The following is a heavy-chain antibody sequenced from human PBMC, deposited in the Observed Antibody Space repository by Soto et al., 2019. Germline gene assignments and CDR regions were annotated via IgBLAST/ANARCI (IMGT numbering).Heavy chain of an antibody. CDR1: GGTSSSYA. J-gene: IGHJ6*02. D-gene: IGHD6-19*01. V-gene: IGHV1-69*13. CDR2: IIPIFGTA. Sequence: SVKVSCKASGGTSSSYAISWVRQAPGQGLEWMGGIIPIFGTANYAQKFQGRVTITADESTSTAYMELSSLRSEDTAVYYCARDPHLFEEFSGIAVAGTRVGYYGMDVWGQGTTVTVS. CDR3: ARDPHLFEEFSGIAVAGTRVGYYGMDV.